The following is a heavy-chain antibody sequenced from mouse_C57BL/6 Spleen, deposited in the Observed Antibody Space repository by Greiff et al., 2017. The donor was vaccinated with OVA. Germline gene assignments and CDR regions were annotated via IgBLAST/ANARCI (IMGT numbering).Heavy chain of an antibody. CDR1: GYTFTRYR. CDR2: IHPNSGSI. J-gene: IGHJ2*01. CDR3: ARSYGTYPSYYFDY. D-gene: IGHD2-1*01. V-gene: IGHV1-64*01. Sequence: QVQLQQPGAELVKPGASVKLSCKASGYTFTRYRMHWVKQRSGQGLEWIGMIHPNSGSINYNEKFKSKATLTVNKSSSTAYMQLSRLTSEDSAVYYCARSYGTYPSYYFDYWGQGTTLTVSS.